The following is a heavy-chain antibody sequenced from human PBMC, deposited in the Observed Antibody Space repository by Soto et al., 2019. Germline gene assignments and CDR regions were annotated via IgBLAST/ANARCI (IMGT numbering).Heavy chain of an antibody. CDR1: GGTFSSYA. CDR3: AREENPDIVVVGAFDI. J-gene: IGHJ3*02. D-gene: IGHD2-15*01. Sequence: QVQLVQSGAEVKKPGSSVKVSCKASGGTFSSYAISWVRQAPGQGLEWMGGIIPIFGTANYAQKFQGRVTITADESTSTAYMELSSQRSEDTAVYYCAREENPDIVVVGAFDIWGQGTMVTVSS. CDR2: IIPIFGTA. V-gene: IGHV1-69*01.